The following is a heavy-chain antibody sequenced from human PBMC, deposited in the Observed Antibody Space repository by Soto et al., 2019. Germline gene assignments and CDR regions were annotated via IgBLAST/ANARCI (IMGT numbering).Heavy chain of an antibody. V-gene: IGHV1-69*06. J-gene: IGHJ6*02. CDR1: GGTFSSYA. D-gene: IGHD4-17*01. CDR3: ARGSYGGNPGGYYYYYGMDV. Sequence: QVQLVQSGAEVKKPGSSVKVSCKASGGTFSSYAISWVRQAPGQGLEWMGGIIPIFGTANYAQKFQGRVTITADKSTSTAYMELSSLRSEDTAVYYCARGSYGGNPGGYYYYYGMDVWGQGTTVTVSS. CDR2: IIPIFGTA.